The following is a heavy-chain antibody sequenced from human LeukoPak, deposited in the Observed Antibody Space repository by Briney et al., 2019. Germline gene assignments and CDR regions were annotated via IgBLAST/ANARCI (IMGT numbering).Heavy chain of an antibody. V-gene: IGHV3-48*01. J-gene: IGHJ4*02. CDR2: ISSSSDTK. Sequence: PGRSLRLSCAASGFTFSSYGMHWVRQAPGKGLEWISYISSSSDTKYYADSVKGRSAISRDNAEKSLYLQMNSLRAEDTAVYYCARDPIVTTIQRFDFWGQGTLVTVSS. D-gene: IGHD5-12*01. CDR3: ARDPIVTTIQRFDF. CDR1: GFTFSSYG.